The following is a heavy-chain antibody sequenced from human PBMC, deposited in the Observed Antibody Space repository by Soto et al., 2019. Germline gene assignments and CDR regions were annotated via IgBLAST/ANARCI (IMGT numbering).Heavy chain of an antibody. V-gene: IGHV1-2*02. CDR2: INPNSGGT. Sequence: GASVKVSCKASGYTFTGYYMHWVRQAPGQGLEWMGWINPNSGGTNSAQKFQGRVTMTRDTSISTAYTELSRLRSDDTAVYYCARTGYTLLYGMDVWGQGTTVTVSS. CDR1: GYTFTGYY. CDR3: ARTGYTLLYGMDV. D-gene: IGHD5-12*01. J-gene: IGHJ6*02.